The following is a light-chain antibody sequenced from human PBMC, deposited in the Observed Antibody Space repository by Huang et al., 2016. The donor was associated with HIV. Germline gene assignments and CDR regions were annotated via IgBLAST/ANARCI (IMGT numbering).Light chain of an antibody. CDR3: QQYGSSPPFT. V-gene: IGKV3-20*01. CDR1: QSVSSSY. J-gene: IGKJ3*01. Sequence: EIVLTQSPGTLSLSPGERATLSCRASQSVSSSYLAWYQQKPGQAPRLLIYGASSSATGIPDRCSGSGSGTDFTLTISRLEPEDFAVYYCQQYGSSPPFTFGPGTKVDIK. CDR2: GAS.